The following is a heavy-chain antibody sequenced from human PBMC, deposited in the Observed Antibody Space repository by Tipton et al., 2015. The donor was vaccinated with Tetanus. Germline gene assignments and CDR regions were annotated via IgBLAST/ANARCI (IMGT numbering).Heavy chain of an antibody. CDR2: THHSGNT. V-gene: IGHV4-59*01. J-gene: IGHJ6*02. D-gene: IGHD3-10*01. Sequence: TLSLTCSVSGASISSYYWNWIRQVPGKGLEWIGYTHHSGNTNYNPSLSGRVTTSVDTSKNQFSLKMSSVTAADTAVYYCAGDGEKIMTSDRRQRRATNYYYHYGLDVWGQGTTVTVPS. CDR1: GASISSYY. CDR3: AGDGEKIMTSDRRQRRATNYYYHYGLDV.